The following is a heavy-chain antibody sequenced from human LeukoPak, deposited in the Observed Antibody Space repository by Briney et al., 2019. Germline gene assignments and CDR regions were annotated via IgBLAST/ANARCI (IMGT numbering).Heavy chain of an antibody. V-gene: IGHV3-9*01. Sequence: GRSLRLFCAASGFTFGTYAMHWVRQAPGKGLEWVSGISWDSGNTHYADPVKGRFTISRDNAKNSLYLKMNSLRVEDTALYYCEISGQYCSGSSCQNCFDPWGQGTLVTVSS. D-gene: IGHD2-15*01. CDR3: EISGQYCSGSSCQNCFDP. CDR2: ISWDSGNT. J-gene: IGHJ5*02. CDR1: GFTFGTYA.